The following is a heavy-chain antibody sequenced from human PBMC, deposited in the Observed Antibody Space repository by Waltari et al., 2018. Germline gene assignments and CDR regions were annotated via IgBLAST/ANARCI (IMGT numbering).Heavy chain of an antibody. J-gene: IGHJ3*02. CDR1: GGSFSGYY. CDR2: INHSGST. CDR3: ARGLGAAGAFDI. Sequence: QVQLQQWGAGLLKPSETLSLTCAVYGGSFSGYYWSWIRQPPGKGLEWIGEINHSGSTNYNPSLKSRVTISVDTSKNQFSLKLSSVTAADTAVYYCARGLGAAGAFDIWGQGTMVIVSS. V-gene: IGHV4-34*01. D-gene: IGHD6-13*01.